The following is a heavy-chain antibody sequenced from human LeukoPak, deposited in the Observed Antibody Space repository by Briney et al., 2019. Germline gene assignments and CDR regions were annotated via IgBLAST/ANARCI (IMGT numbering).Heavy chain of an antibody. V-gene: IGHV1-8*03. CDR3: ARSGYSGYASYMGD. CDR1: GYTFTNYA. Sequence: ASVKVSCKASGYTFTNYAMNWVRQAPGQGLEWMGWMNPNSGNTGYAQKFQGRVTITRNTSISTAYMELSSLRSEDTAVYYCARSGYSGYASYMGDWGKGTTVTVSS. CDR2: MNPNSGNT. J-gene: IGHJ6*03. D-gene: IGHD5-12*01.